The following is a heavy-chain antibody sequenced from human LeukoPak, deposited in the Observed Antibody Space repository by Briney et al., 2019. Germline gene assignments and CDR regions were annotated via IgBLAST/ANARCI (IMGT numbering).Heavy chain of an antibody. V-gene: IGHV3-21*01. CDR2: ISTSSSYI. J-gene: IGHJ4*02. D-gene: IGHD2-15*01. CDR3: ARCSGGSYYHSDDY. Sequence: GGSLRLSCAASGFTFSTYSMNWVRQAPGKGLEWVSSISTSSSYIFYADSVKGRFTISRGNAKNSLYLQMNSLRAEDTAVYYCARCSGGSYYHSDDYWGQGTLVTVSS. CDR1: GFTFSTYS.